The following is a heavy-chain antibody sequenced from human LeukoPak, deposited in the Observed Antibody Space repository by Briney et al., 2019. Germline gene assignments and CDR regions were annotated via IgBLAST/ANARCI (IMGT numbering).Heavy chain of an antibody. V-gene: IGHV3-23*01. J-gene: IGHJ4*02. CDR2: ISDTGGST. CDR3: AKSYYDSSGFEY. Sequence: GGSLRLLCAASGLTFKKYAMAWVRQSPGKGLGWVSTISDTGGSTYYADSVKGRYTISRDNSKNTVYLQMNSLRAEDTPIYYCAKSYYDSSGFEYWGQGTLVTVSS. CDR1: GLTFKKYA. D-gene: IGHD3-22*01.